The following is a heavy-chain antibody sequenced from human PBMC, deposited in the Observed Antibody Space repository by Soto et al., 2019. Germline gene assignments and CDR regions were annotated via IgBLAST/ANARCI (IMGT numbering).Heavy chain of an antibody. CDR3: ARAYAVRGGNGGMDV. V-gene: IGHV4-59*01. J-gene: IGHJ6*02. CDR1: GGSISSYY. CDR2: IYYSGST. D-gene: IGHD3-10*01. Sequence: QVQLQESGPGLVKPSETLSLTCTVSGGSISSYYWSWIRQPPGKGLEWIGYIYYSGSTNYNPSLKCRVTISVDTSKNQFSLKLSSVTAADTAVYYCARAYAVRGGNGGMDVWGQGTTVTVSS.